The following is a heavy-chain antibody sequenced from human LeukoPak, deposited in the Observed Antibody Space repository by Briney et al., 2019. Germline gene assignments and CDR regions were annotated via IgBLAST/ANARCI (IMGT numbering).Heavy chain of an antibody. CDR2: IYHSGST. Sequence: PSGTLSLTCAVSGGSISSSNWWSWVLQPPGKGLEWIGEIYHSGSTNYNPSLKSRVTISVDKSKNQFSLKLSSVTAADTAVYYCARLGVGATRHLDYWGQGTLVTVSS. CDR3: ARLGVGATRHLDY. V-gene: IGHV4-4*02. J-gene: IGHJ4*02. D-gene: IGHD1-26*01. CDR1: GGSISSSNW.